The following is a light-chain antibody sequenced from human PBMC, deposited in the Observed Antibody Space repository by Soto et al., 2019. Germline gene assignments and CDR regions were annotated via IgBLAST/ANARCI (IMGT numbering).Light chain of an antibody. CDR3: QQYNSYSPLT. Sequence: DIQMTQPPSTLSASVGDRVTITCRASQSISSWLAWYQQKPGKAPKLLIYDASSLESGVPSRFSGSGSGTEFTLTISSLQPDDFATYYFQQYNSYSPLTFGQGTKVEIK. CDR2: DAS. J-gene: IGKJ1*01. CDR1: QSISSW. V-gene: IGKV1-5*01.